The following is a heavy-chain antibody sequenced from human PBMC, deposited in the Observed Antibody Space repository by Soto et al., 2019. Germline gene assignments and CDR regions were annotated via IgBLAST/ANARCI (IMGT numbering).Heavy chain of an antibody. J-gene: IGHJ5*02. CDR3: ARGWGVTTGLAP. CDR2: IYHSGST. Sequence: SETLSLTCAVSGGSISSGGYSWSWIRQPPGKGLEWIGYIYHSGSTYYNPSLKSRVTISVDRSKNQFSLKLSSVTAADTAVYYCARGWGVTTGLAPWGQGTLVTVSS. D-gene: IGHD4-17*01. V-gene: IGHV4-30-2*01. CDR1: GGSISSGGYS.